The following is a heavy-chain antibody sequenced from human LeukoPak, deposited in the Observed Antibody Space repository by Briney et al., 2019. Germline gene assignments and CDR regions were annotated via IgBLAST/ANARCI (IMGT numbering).Heavy chain of an antibody. D-gene: IGHD3-22*01. Sequence: SGGSLRLSCAASGFTFSNAWMTWVRQTPGKGLEWVGRIQNKADGGTTDYAAPVKGRFIVSRDFSKNKVYLQMNSLTTEDTAVYYCTTGVRSGYYPYWGQGTLVTVSS. V-gene: IGHV3-15*01. CDR2: IQNKADGGTT. CDR3: TTGVRSGYYPY. CDR1: GFTFSNAW. J-gene: IGHJ4*02.